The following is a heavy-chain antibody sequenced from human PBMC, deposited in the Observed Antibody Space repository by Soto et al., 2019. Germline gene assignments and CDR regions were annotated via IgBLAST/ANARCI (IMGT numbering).Heavy chain of an antibody. Sequence: VESLKISCKASGFTFSSYSLGWGRHMPGKGLQWMGNIFSSDSSAKYSPSFVGQVTISVDRSINIAYLQWSSLKASDTAIYYCGTWRGSGWFDYRGPRPPVPVSS. CDR1: GFTFSSYS. D-gene: IGHD6-19*01. J-gene: IGHJ5*01. CDR2: IFSSDSSA. V-gene: IGHV5-51*01. CDR3: GTWRGSGWFDY.